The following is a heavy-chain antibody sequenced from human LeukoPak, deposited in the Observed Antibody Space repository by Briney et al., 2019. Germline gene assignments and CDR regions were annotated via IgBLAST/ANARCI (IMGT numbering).Heavy chain of an antibody. Sequence: GGSLRLSCVASGFTFSSYNVNWVRQAPGKGLEWVSYISTNSGTIYYSDSVKGRFTISRDNVKNSLYLQMDSLRAEDTAMYYCAREGYYYDSSGYYLIDYWGQGTLVTVSS. CDR2: ISTNSGTI. CDR1: GFTFSSYN. D-gene: IGHD3-22*01. CDR3: AREGYYYDSSGYYLIDY. J-gene: IGHJ4*02. V-gene: IGHV3-48*01.